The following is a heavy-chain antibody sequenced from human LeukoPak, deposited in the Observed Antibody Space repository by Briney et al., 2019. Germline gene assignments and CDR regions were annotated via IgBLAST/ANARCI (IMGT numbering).Heavy chain of an antibody. V-gene: IGHV3-23*01. D-gene: IGHD5-18*01. CDR3: AKTRGYNFGTYFFDY. Sequence: GGSLRLSCAASGFTFSSYVMSWVRQAPGKGLEWVSGIGGGGTAYYADSVKGRFTISRDNSKNTLYLQMNGLRAEDTAVYYCAKTRGYNFGTYFFDYWGQGALVSVSS. CDR1: GFTFSSYV. CDR2: IGGGGTA. J-gene: IGHJ4*02.